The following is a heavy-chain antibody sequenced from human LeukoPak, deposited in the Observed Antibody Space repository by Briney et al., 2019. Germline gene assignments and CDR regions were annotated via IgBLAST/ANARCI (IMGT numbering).Heavy chain of an antibody. D-gene: IGHD3-22*01. CDR2: TRSKPYSYTT. Sequence: GGSLRLSCATSGFTFSDHSMDWVRQAPGKGLEWVGRTRSKPYSYTTQYAASVKGRFTISRDDSKNSLYLQMNSLKPEDTAVYYCARDLRYYYDSSAKGSDYWGQGTLVTVSS. CDR3: ARDLRYYYDSSAKGSDY. V-gene: IGHV3-72*01. CDR1: GFTFSDHS. J-gene: IGHJ4*02.